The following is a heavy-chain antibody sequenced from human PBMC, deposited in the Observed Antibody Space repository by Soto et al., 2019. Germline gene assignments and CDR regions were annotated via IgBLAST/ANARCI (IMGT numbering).Heavy chain of an antibody. CDR3: ARSDVWTGYYALDY. CDR2: ISSSGTTM. D-gene: IGHD3-3*01. Sequence: GGSLRLSCAASGFAFSSYEMNWVRQAPGKGLEWVSYISSSGTTMYYADSVQGRFTISRDNAKNSLYLQMSSLRAEDTAIYYCARSDVWTGYYALDYWGQGALVTVSS. J-gene: IGHJ4*02. CDR1: GFAFSSYE. V-gene: IGHV3-48*03.